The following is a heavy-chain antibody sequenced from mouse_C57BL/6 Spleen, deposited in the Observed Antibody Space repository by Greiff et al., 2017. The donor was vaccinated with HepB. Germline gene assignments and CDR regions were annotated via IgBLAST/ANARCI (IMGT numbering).Heavy chain of an antibody. V-gene: IGHV1-52*01. J-gene: IGHJ2*01. CDR2: IDPSDSET. CDR1: GYTFTSYW. CDR3: ARERELHYFDY. Sequence: QVQLQQPGAELVRPGSSVKLSCKASGYTFTSYWMHWVKQRPIQGLEWIGNIDPSDSETHYNQKFKDKATLTVDKSYSTAYMQLSSLTSEDSAVYYCARERELHYFDYWGQGTTLTVSS.